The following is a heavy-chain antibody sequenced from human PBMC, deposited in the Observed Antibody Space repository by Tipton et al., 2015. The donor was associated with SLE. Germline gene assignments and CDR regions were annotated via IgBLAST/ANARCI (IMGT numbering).Heavy chain of an antibody. CDR3: ARQGSDYLYYLDY. CDR2: ISYVGENT. V-gene: IGHV3-30*04. J-gene: IGHJ4*02. D-gene: IGHD3-16*01. CDR1: GFTFSTYS. Sequence: SLRLSCAASGFTFSTYSMHWVRQAPGKGLEWVAVISYVGENTNYADSVKGRFIISRDNSRNTLYLQINSLRGDDTGVYYRARQGSDYLYYLDYWGRGTLVSVSS.